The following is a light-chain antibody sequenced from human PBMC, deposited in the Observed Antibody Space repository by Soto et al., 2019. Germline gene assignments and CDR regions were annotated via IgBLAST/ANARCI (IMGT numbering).Light chain of an antibody. Sequence: DIQMTQSPSTLSASIGDRVTITCRASQSITTFLAWYQQKPGKAPQILIYDASKLEPGVPSRLSGGGSGTEFTLTISSLQPDDFATYYCQQLRMYPSTFGGGTKVEIK. V-gene: IGKV1-5*01. CDR1: QSITTF. J-gene: IGKJ4*01. CDR2: DAS. CDR3: QQLRMYPST.